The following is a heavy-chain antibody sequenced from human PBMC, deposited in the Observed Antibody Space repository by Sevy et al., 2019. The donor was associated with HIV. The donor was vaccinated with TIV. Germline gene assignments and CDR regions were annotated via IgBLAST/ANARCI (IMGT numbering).Heavy chain of an antibody. J-gene: IGHJ6*03. V-gene: IGHV4-4*07. CDR3: ARHPWGQLAHFNYYYMDV. CDR1: GASISSYY. Sequence: SETLSLTCTVSGASISSYYWSWIRQPAGKGLEWIGRISTSGTNYNPSGKSRVTMSLDTSKNQFSLMLSSVTAADTAIYYCARHPWGQLAHFNYYYMDVWGKGTTVTVSS. D-gene: IGHD6-13*01. CDR2: ISTSGT.